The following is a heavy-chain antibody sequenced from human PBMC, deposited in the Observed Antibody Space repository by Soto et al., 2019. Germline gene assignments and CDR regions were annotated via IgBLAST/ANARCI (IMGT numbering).Heavy chain of an antibody. CDR3: ARVNRYFDWATLDS. J-gene: IGHJ4*02. D-gene: IGHD3-9*01. V-gene: IGHV3-30-3*01. CDR1: GFTFSSYA. CDR2: ISYDGSNK. Sequence: QVQLVESGGGVVQPGRSLRLSCAASGFTFSSYAMHWVRQAPGKGLEWVAVISYDGSNKYYADSVKGRFTISRDNSKNTRYLQMNSLSAENTAVYYCARVNRYFDWATLDSWGQGTLVTVSS.